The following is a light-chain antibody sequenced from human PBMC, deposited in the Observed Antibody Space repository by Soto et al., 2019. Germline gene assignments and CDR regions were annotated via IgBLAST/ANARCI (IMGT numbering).Light chain of an antibody. V-gene: IGKV4-1*01. CDR1: QSVLYSSNNKNY. J-gene: IGKJ1*01. CDR3: QQYYSTPKT. Sequence: DIVMTQSPDSLAVSLGERATINCKSSQSVLYSSNNKNYLAWYQQKPGQPPKLLIYWASTRESGVPDRFSGSGSGXDFTLTISSLQAEDVAVYYCQQYYSTPKTFGQGTKVEIK. CDR2: WAS.